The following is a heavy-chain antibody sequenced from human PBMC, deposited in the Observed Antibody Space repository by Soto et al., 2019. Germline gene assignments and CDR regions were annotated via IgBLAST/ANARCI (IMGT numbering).Heavy chain of an antibody. J-gene: IGHJ4*02. CDR1: GFSFSTYT. D-gene: IGHD2-8*01. CDR3: AKARCTTSNCYVPDY. V-gene: IGHV3-23*01. CDR2: ISGSGGSP. Sequence: GGSLRLSCAASGFSFSTYTMNWVRRAPGKGLEWVSAISGSGGSPSYADSVQGRFTISRDNPKKTLYLQMNSLRAEDTAVYYYAKARCTTSNCYVPDYWGQGTLVTVSS.